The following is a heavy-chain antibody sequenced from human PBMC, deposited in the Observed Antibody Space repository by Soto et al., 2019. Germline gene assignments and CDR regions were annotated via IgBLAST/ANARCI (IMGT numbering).Heavy chain of an antibody. D-gene: IGHD3-9*01. CDR1: GCTFTDYD. CDR2: VSPDSGNA. CDR3: EVTTGY. J-gene: IGHJ4*02. V-gene: IGHV1-8*01. Sequence: QVQVVQSKAEVKKPGASVKVSCKTSGCTFTDYDINWVRQAPGQGLEWMGWVSPDSGNAGYAQQFQGRVSMTSDTSTSTVYMELTSLRSDDTAVYFCEVTTGYWGQGTMVTVSS.